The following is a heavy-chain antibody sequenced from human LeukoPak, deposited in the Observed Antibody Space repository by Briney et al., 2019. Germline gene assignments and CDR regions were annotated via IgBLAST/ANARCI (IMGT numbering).Heavy chain of an antibody. V-gene: IGHV4-38-2*01. CDR1: GYGISSDYY. D-gene: IGHD3-10*01. Sequence: SETLSLTCAVSGYGISSDYYWGWIRQPPGKGLEWMASIYHSGSTYYSPSLKNRVTISVDTSKSQLSLELISVTAADTAVYYCARIITMIRGERSGYFASWGQGTLVTVSS. CDR2: IYHSGST. CDR3: ARIITMIRGERSGYFAS. J-gene: IGHJ4*02.